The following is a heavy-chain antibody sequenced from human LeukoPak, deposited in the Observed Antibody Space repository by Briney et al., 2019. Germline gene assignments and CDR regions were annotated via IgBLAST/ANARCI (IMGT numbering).Heavy chain of an antibody. J-gene: IGHJ4*02. V-gene: IGHV4-59*08. CDR3: ARHHCSGGSCYLSGFDY. Sequence: SETLSLTCTVSGDSISSYYWSWIRQPPGKGLEWIGYIYYTGSTHYSPSLESRVTISVDTSRNQFSLKLTSVTAADTAVYYCARHHCSGGSCYLSGFDYWGQGTLVTVSS. D-gene: IGHD2-15*01. CDR1: GDSISSYY. CDR2: IYYTGST.